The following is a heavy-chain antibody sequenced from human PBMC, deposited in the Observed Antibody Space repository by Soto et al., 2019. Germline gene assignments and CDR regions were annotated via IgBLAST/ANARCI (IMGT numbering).Heavy chain of an antibody. CDR2: ITGSGSAT. CDR1: GFIFNNYA. Sequence: GGSLRLSCAASGFIFNNYAMGWVRQAPGKGLEWVSAITGSGSATYYLDSVKGRFTISRDNSKNTLYLQMNSLRAEDTAIYYCAKLGSSSWSPHYYFDYWGQGTLVTVSS. J-gene: IGHJ4*02. CDR3: AKLGSSSWSPHYYFDY. D-gene: IGHD2-2*01. V-gene: IGHV3-23*01.